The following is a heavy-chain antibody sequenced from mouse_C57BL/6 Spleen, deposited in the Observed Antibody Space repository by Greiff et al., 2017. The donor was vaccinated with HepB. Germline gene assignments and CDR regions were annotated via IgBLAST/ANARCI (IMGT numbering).Heavy chain of an antibody. CDR1: GFSLTSYG. Sequence: VQLVESGPGLVQPSQSLSITCTVSGFSLTSYGVHWVRQSPGKGLEWLGVIWSGGSTDYNAAFISRLSISKDNSKSQVFFKMNSLQADDTAIYYCARTGRGGYYGSSFAYWGQGTLVTVSA. CDR3: ARTGRGGYYGSSFAY. V-gene: IGHV2-2*01. D-gene: IGHD1-1*01. J-gene: IGHJ3*01. CDR2: IWSGGST.